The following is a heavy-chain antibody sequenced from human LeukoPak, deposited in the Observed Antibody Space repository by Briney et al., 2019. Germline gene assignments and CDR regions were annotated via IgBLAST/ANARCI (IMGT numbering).Heavy chain of an antibody. D-gene: IGHD3-3*01. V-gene: IGHV3-23*01. CDR3: AKGKDFNGYYVDS. Sequence: GGSLRLSCGACGFTFSSFGVIWARQSPETGLEWGSDSGGSGGATHYAESVKGRFTISRDNSKNTLYLEMSRLRDDDTAVYYCAKGKDFNGYYVDSWGQGTLVSVCS. J-gene: IGHJ4*02. CDR2: SGGSGGAT. CDR1: GFTFSSFG.